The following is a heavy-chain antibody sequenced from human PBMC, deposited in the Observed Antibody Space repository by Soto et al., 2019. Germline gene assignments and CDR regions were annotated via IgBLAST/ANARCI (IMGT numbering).Heavy chain of an antibody. CDR3: ARDEYISAY. V-gene: IGHV3-11*01. Sequence: QVQLVESGGGLVKPGWSLRLSCAASGFTFSDFYMTWIRQAPGKGLEWIAYIGSGGSPIYYADSVKGRFTISWDNSKKSLYLQMNSLRADDTAMYFCARDEYISAYWGQGTLVTVSS. CDR2: IGSGGSPI. D-gene: IGHD6-19*01. CDR1: GFTFSDFY. J-gene: IGHJ4*02.